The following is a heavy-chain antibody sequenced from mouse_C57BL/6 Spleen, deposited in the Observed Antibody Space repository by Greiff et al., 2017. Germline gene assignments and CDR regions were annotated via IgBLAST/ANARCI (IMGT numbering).Heavy chain of an antibody. Sequence: VKLVESGPGLVAPSQSLSITCTVSGFSLTSYAISWVRQPPGKGLEWLGVIWTGGGTNYNSALKSRLSIRKDNAKRQVFLKMNSLQTDDTARYYCDRNWEGAYFDYWGQGTTLTVSS. V-gene: IGHV2-9-1*01. CDR3: DRNWEGAYFDY. D-gene: IGHD4-1*01. J-gene: IGHJ2*01. CDR1: GFSLTSYA. CDR2: IWTGGGT.